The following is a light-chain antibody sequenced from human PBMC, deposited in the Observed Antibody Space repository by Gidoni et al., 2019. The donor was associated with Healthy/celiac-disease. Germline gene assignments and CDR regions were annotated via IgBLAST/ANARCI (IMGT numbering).Light chain of an antibody. CDR1: QSISSW. V-gene: IGKV1-5*01. CDR2: DAS. Sequence: DITMTQSPSTLSASVGDRVTITCRASQSISSWLAWYQQKPGKAPKLLIYDASSLESGVPSRFSGSGSGTEFTLTISSLQPDDFATYYCQQYKSYFXQXTKLEIK. J-gene: IGKJ2*01. CDR3: QQYKSY.